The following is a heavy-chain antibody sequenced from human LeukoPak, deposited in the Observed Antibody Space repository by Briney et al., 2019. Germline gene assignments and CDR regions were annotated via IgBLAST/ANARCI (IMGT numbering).Heavy chain of an antibody. CDR3: AREVVVKDAFDI. CDR1: GYTFTGYY. Sequence: ASVKVSCKASGYTFTGYYMHWVRQAPGQGLEWMGRINPNSGGTNYAQKFQGRVTMTRDTSISTAYMELSRLRSDDTAVYYCAREVVVKDAFDIWGQGTMVTVSS. V-gene: IGHV1-2*06. CDR2: INPNSGGT. J-gene: IGHJ3*02. D-gene: IGHD2-15*01.